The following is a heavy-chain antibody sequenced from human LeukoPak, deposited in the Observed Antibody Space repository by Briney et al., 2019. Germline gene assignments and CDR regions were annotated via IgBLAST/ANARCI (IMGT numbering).Heavy chain of an antibody. D-gene: IGHD4-23*01. J-gene: IGHJ4*02. Sequence: QPGRSLRLSCAASGFTFSTYAMHWVRQAPGKGLEWVSAISGSGGSTYYADSVKGRFTISRDNSKNTLYLQMSSLRAEDTAVYYCAKAPRYGGNSFDYWGQGTLVTVSS. V-gene: IGHV3-23*01. CDR1: GFTFSTYA. CDR3: AKAPRYGGNSFDY. CDR2: ISGSGGST.